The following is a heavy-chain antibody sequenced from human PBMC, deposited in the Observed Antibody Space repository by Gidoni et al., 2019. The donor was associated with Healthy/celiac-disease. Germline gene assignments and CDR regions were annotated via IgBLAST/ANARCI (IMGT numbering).Heavy chain of an antibody. CDR3: ARESGIYYYYYMDV. Sequence: QVQLQESGPGLVKPSQTLSLTCTVSGGSISSGDYYWSWIRQPPGKGLEWVGYIYSSGSTYYNPSLKSRVTISVDTSKNQFSLKLSSVTAADTAVYYCARESGIYYYYYMDVWGKGTTVTVSS. J-gene: IGHJ6*03. CDR1: GGSISSGDYY. D-gene: IGHD6-13*01. V-gene: IGHV4-30-4*01. CDR2: IYSSGST.